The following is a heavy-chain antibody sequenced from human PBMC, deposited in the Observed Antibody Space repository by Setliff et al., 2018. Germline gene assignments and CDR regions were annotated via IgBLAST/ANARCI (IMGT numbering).Heavy chain of an antibody. CDR2: IYRDGNT. Sequence: ASETLSLTCAVSGYSINSGYYWGWIRQSPGKGLEWIGSIYRDGNTYYNPSLRSRVTISVDTSKNQFSLNLSSVTAADTAVYYCARDGYGDDWNTFVDVYYYYMDVWGKGTTVTVS. J-gene: IGHJ6*03. CDR3: ARDGYGDDWNTFVDVYYYYMDV. D-gene: IGHD5-18*01. CDR1: GYSINSGYY. V-gene: IGHV4-38-2*02.